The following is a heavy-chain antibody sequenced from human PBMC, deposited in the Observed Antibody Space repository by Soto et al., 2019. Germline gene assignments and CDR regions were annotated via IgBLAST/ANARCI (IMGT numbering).Heavy chain of an antibody. CDR2: INPEIGGT. V-gene: IGHV1-2*02. D-gene: IGHD4-17*01. CDR3: ARSPSMTTVTFFDY. Sequence: QVQLVQSGAEVKKPGASVKVSCTASGYSFTGYYIHWVRQAPGQGLEWMGWINPEIGGTNYLPKFQGRVTMTRDTSISTAYMDLSRLRSDDTAVFYCARSPSMTTVTFFDYWGQGTLVTVSS. J-gene: IGHJ4*02. CDR1: GYSFTGYY.